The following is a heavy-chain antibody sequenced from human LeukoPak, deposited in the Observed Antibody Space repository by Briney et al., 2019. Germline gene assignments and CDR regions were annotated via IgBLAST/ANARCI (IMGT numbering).Heavy chain of an antibody. CDR3: TRSAVVVVTAIEYYFVS. CDR2: FSGTDGSI. CDR1: GFPLSKYYG. D-gene: IGHD2-21*02. J-gene: IGHJ4*02. Sequence: ACGALVLPFDAPGFPLSKYYGVHGVRQAPGRGLEGVSGFSGTDGSIDYADSVKGRFTVSRDNSKNTLFLQMNSLRTEDTAVYFCTRSAVVVVTAIEYYFVSWGQGTLVTVAS. V-gene: IGHV3-23*01.